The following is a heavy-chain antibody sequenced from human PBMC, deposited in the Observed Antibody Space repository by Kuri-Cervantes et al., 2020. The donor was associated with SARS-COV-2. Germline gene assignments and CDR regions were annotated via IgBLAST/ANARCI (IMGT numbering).Heavy chain of an antibody. J-gene: IGHJ2*01. CDR2: IYYSGST. Sequence: ESLKISCTVSGGSISSSSYYWGWIRQPPGKGLEWIGYIYYSGSTNYNPSLKSRVTISVDTSKNQFSLKLSSVTAADTAVYYCARRAKHWYFDLWGRGTLVTVSS. CDR3: ARRAKHWYFDL. CDR1: GGSISSSSYY. V-gene: IGHV4-61*05. D-gene: IGHD4/OR15-4a*01.